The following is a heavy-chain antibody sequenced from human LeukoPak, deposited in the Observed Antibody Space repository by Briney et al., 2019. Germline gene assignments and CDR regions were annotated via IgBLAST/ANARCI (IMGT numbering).Heavy chain of an antibody. Sequence: SETLSLTCTVSGGSISSYYWSWIRQPPGKGLEWIGYISYSGSTNFNPSLKSRVTISVDTSKNQFSLKLSSVTAADTAVYYCAREGTAGTNLNWFDPWGQGTLVTVSA. J-gene: IGHJ5*02. CDR2: ISYSGST. CDR3: AREGTAGTNLNWFDP. CDR1: GGSISSYY. V-gene: IGHV4-59*01. D-gene: IGHD1-1*01.